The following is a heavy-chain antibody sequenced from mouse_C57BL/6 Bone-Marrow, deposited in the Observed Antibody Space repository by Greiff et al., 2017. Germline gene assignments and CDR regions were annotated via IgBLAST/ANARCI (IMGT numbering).Heavy chain of an antibody. D-gene: IGHD1-1*01. Sequence: EVKVVESGGGLVQSGRSLRLSCATSGFTFSDFYMEWVRQAPGKGLEWIAASRNKANDYTTEYSASVKGRFIVSGDTSQSILSLQMNALRAEDTAIYYCARDAALRYPFAYWGQGTLVTVSA. CDR3: ARDAALRYPFAY. CDR1: GFTFSDFY. V-gene: IGHV7-1*01. J-gene: IGHJ3*01. CDR2: SRNKANDYTT.